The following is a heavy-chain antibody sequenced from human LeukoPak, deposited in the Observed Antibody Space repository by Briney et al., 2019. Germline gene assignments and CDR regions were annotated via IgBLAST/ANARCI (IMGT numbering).Heavy chain of an antibody. CDR3: AKATTVTTHDY. CDR2: IRYDGSKK. CDR1: GFTFRSYG. D-gene: IGHD4-17*01. J-gene: IGHJ4*02. Sequence: GGSLRLSCAASGFTFRSYGMHWVRPAPGKGLEWVAFIRYDGSKKYYADSVKGRFTIPRDNSKNTLYLQMNSLRAEDTAVYYCAKATTVTTHDYWGQGTLVTVSS. V-gene: IGHV3-30*02.